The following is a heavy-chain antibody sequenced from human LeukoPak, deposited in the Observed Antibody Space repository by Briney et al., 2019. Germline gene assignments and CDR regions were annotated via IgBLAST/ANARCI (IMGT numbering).Heavy chain of an antibody. CDR3: ARATYYDSSGSSNNDAFDI. D-gene: IGHD3-22*01. CDR2: INPSGGST. CDR1: GYTFTSYY. J-gene: IGHJ3*02. V-gene: IGHV1-46*01. Sequence: ASVKVSCKASGYTFTSYYMHWVRQAPGQGLEWMGIINPSGGSTSYAQKFRGRVTMTRDTSTSTAYMELSSLRSEDTAVYYCARATYYDSSGSSNNDAFDIWGQGTMVTVSS.